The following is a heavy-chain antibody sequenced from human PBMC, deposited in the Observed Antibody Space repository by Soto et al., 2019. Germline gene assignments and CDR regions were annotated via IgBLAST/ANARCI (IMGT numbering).Heavy chain of an antibody. J-gene: IGHJ4*02. V-gene: IGHV2-5*02. CDR3: VHSGDYHARSSFYPPHFDY. CDR2: IYCDDDP. Sequence: GSGPTLVNPTQTLTLTCTFSGFSLRDSTVSVGWVRQPPGRALEWLALIYCDDDPRFTPSLQNILPLTKDTSKNQVVMTMTNVDPEDTGTYFCVHSGDYHARSSFYPPHFDYWGPGTLVTVSS. CDR1: GFSLRDSTVS. D-gene: IGHD3-22*01.